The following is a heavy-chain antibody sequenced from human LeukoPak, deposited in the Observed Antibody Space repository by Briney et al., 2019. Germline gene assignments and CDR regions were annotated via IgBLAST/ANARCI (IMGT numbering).Heavy chain of an antibody. CDR3: ARSRGGYGDYGSWFDP. J-gene: IGHJ5*02. Sequence: PSETLSLTCTVSGDSIINSDSFWGWVRQPPGKGLEWIGEINHSGSTNYNPSLKSRVTISVDTSKNQFSLKLSSVTAADTAFYYCARSRGGYGDYGSWFDPWGQGTLVNVSP. V-gene: IGHV4-39*07. CDR1: GDSIINSDSF. D-gene: IGHD4-17*01. CDR2: INHSGST.